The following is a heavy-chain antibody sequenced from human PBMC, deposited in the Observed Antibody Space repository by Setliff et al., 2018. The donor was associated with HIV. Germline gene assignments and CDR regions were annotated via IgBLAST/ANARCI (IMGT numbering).Heavy chain of an antibody. CDR1: GYAFTSNY. Sequence: ASVKVSCKASGYAFTSNYIHWVRRAPGQGLEWMALIYPSNGDTTYAQSFQGRVTMTLDTSTSTVYMELSSLRAGDTAVYYCTKRTMPTGGFQHWGQGTLVTVSS. V-gene: IGHV1-46*01. CDR2: IYPSNGDT. D-gene: IGHD1-1*01. CDR3: TKRTMPTGGFQH. J-gene: IGHJ1*01.